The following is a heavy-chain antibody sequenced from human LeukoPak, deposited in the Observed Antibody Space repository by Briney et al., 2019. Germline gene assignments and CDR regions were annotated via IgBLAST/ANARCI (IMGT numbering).Heavy chain of an antibody. D-gene: IGHD6-13*01. J-gene: IGHJ4*02. V-gene: IGHV4-39*07. CDR1: GGSISSSSYY. CDR3: ARGGSWRPFDY. Sequence: SGTLSLTCTVSGGSISSSSYYWGWIRQPPGKGLEWIGSIYYSGSTYYNPSLKSRVTISVDTSKNQFSLKLSSVTAADTAVYYCARGGSWRPFDYWGQGTLVTVSS. CDR2: IYYSGST.